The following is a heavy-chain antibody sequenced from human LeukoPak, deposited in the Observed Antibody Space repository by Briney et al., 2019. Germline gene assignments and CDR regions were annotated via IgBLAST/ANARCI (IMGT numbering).Heavy chain of an antibody. CDR2: ISAYNGNT. Sequence: GASVKVSCKASGYTFTSYGISWVRQAPGQGLEWMGWISAYNGNTNYAQKLQGRVTMTTDTSTSTAYMELRSLRSDDTAVYYCARSGHRRYYYVSGPDYWGQGTLVTVSS. CDR3: ARSGHRRYYYVSGPDY. V-gene: IGHV1-18*01. CDR1: GYTFTSYG. J-gene: IGHJ4*02. D-gene: IGHD3-10*01.